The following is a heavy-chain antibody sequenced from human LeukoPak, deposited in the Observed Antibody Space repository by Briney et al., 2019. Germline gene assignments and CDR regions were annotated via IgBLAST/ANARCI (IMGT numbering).Heavy chain of an antibody. CDR3: ARDKGYRYYYYYGMDV. V-gene: IGHV4-39*07. D-gene: IGHD1-1*01. CDR1: GGSISSSSYY. J-gene: IGHJ6*02. CDR2: IYYSGST. Sequence: SETLSLTCTVSGGSISSSSYYWGWIRQPPGKGLEWIGSIYYSGSTYYNPSLKSRVTISVDTSKNQFSLKLSSVTAADTAVYYCARDKGYRYYYYYGMDVWGQGTTVTVSS.